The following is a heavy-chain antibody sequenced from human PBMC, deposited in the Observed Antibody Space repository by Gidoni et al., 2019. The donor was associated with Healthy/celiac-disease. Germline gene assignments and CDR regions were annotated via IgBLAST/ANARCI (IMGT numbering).Heavy chain of an antibody. D-gene: IGHD6-19*01. V-gene: IGHV3-33*01. J-gene: IGHJ4*02. CDR2: IWYDGSNK. CDR3: ARDGGQWLVQGVFDY. CDR1: GFTFSSYG. Sequence: QVQLVESGGGVVQPGRSLRLSCAASGFTFSSYGMHWVRQAPGKGLEWVAVIWYDGSNKYYADSVKGRFTISRDNSKNTLYLQMNSLRAEDTAVYYCARDGGQWLVQGVFDYWGQGTLVTVSS.